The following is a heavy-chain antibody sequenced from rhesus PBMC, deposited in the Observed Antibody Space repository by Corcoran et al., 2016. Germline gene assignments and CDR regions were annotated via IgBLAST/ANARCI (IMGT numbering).Heavy chain of an antibody. J-gene: IGHJ4*01. CDR1: GGSISASYY. D-gene: IGHD1-44*02. V-gene: IGHV4S7*01. Sequence: QVQLQESGPGLVKPSETLSLTCAVSGGSISASYYWSWFRQPPGKGLEWIGYINGSGGSTYYNPSLKSRVTISTDTSKNQFSLKLSSVTAADTAVYYCARDGYSGSRFDYWGQGVLVTVSS. CDR2: INGSGGST. CDR3: ARDGYSGSRFDY.